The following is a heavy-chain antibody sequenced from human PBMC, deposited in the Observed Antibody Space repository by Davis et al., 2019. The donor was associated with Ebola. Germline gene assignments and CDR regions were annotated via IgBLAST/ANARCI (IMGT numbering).Heavy chain of an antibody. CDR2: INSGGTT. CDR1: GFTVSNNY. V-gene: IGHV3-66*01. CDR3: ARDFRSGSYWGLDYYGVDV. J-gene: IGHJ6*02. D-gene: IGHD3-10*01. Sequence: PGGSLRLSCAASGFTVSNNYMTWVRQAPGKGLEWVSVINSGGTTYYADSVKGRFTISRDNSKNTLYLQMNSLRAEDTAVYYCARDFRSGSYWGLDYYGVDVWGQGTTVTVSS.